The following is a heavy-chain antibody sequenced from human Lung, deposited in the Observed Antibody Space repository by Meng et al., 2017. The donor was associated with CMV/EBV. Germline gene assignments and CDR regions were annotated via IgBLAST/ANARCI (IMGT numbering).Heavy chain of an antibody. D-gene: IGHD3-3*01. CDR1: GFTFSSYW. Sequence: SCAASGFTFSSYWIHWVRQAPGKGPVLVSRIDSEGRTTSYADSVKGRFTISRDNAKNTLYLQMNSLRPEDTALYYCAREGTGYDFWRGYRNDALNLXGQAXMVTVSS. V-gene: IGHV3-74*01. J-gene: IGHJ3*01. CDR2: IDSEGRTT. CDR3: AREGTGYDFWRGYRNDALNL.